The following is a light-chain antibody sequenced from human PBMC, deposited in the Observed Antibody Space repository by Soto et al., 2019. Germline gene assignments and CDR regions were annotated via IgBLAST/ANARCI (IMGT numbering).Light chain of an antibody. CDR1: QSVSTNY. V-gene: IGKV3D-20*01. CDR2: DAS. CDR3: QQYGSSPS. J-gene: IGKJ4*01. Sequence: IVLTQSPGTLSLSPGERVTLYCGASQSVSTNYVAWYQHKPGLAPRLLIYDASTRATGISVRFSGSGSGTDFTLNISSLEPEDAAVYYCQQYGSSPSFGGGPKVHIX.